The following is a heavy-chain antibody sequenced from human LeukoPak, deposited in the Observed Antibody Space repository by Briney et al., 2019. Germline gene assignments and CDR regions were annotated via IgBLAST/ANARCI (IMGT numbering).Heavy chain of an antibody. CDR1: GYTFTSYG. CDR2: ISAYNGNT. D-gene: IGHD1-26*01. J-gene: IGHJ4*02. CDR3: ARGEEYSGSSPLDY. Sequence: ASVKVSCKTSGYTFTSYGTSWVRQAPGQGLEWMGWISAYNGNTNYAQKLQGRVTMTTDTSTSAVYLELRSLRSDDTAVYYCARGEEYSGSSPLDYWGQGTLVTVSS. V-gene: IGHV1-18*01.